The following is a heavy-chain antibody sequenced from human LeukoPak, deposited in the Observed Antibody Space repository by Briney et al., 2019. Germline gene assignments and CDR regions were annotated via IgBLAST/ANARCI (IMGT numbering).Heavy chain of an antibody. Sequence: ASVKVSFEASGYTFNNYGISWVRQAPGQGLEWMGWISAYNGNTNYAQKFQDRVTMTTDTSTSTAFMELRSLRSDDTAVFYCARSGSHYFYHYGLDVWGQGTTVIVSS. CDR3: ARSGSHYFYHYGLDV. D-gene: IGHD1-26*01. J-gene: IGHJ6*02. CDR1: GYTFNNYG. V-gene: IGHV1-18*01. CDR2: ISAYNGNT.